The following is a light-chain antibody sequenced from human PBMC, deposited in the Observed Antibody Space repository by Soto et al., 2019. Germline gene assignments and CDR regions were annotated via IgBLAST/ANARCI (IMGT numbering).Light chain of an antibody. J-gene: IGKJ1*01. CDR3: QQYGSSPWT. CDR1: QSVSSSF. Sequence: EIVLTQSPDTLCLSPGERATLSCRASQSVSSSFLAWYQQKPGQAPRLLIYGASSRATGIPDRFSGSGSGTDFTLTISRLEPEDFAVYYCQQYGSSPWTFGQGTKVDI. V-gene: IGKV3-20*01. CDR2: GAS.